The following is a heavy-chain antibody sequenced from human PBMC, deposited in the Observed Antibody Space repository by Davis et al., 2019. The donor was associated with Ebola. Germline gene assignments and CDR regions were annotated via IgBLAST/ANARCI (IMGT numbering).Heavy chain of an antibody. Sequence: GESLKISCAASGFTFSSYSMNWVRQAPGKGLEWVSYISSSGSTIYYADSVKGRFTISRDNAKNSLYLQMNSLRAEDTAVYYCARDTVVPPDYYYGMDVWDQGTTVTVSS. CDR3: ARDTVVPPDYYYGMDV. CDR2: ISSSGSTI. D-gene: IGHD2-2*01. V-gene: IGHV3-48*04. CDR1: GFTFSSYS. J-gene: IGHJ6*02.